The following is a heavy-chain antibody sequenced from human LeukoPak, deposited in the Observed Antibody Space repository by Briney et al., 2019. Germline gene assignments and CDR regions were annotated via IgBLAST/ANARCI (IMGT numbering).Heavy chain of an antibody. CDR3: AKAKVAPSGI. D-gene: IGHD1-26*01. V-gene: IGHV3-23*01. J-gene: IGHJ4*02. CDR2: ISGSAGST. CDR1: GFTFSSYG. Sequence: GGSLRLSCAASGFTFSSYGMNWVRQAPGKGLEWVSAISGSAGSTYYADSVKGRFTISRDNSKNRLYLQVNSLRADDTAVYYCAKAKVAPSGIWGQGTLVTVSS.